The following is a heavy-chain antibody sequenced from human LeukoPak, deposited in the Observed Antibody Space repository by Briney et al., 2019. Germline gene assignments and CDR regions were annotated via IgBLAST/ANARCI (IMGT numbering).Heavy chain of an antibody. J-gene: IGHJ4*02. CDR3: ASQRDYDSSGYYSRRYYFDY. Sequence: PGGSLRLSCAASGFTFSSYAMSWVRQAPGKGLEWVSAISGSGGSTYYADSVKGRFTISRDNFKNTLYLQMNSLRAEDTAVYYCASQRDYDSSGYYSRRYYFDYWGQGTLVTVSS. CDR1: GFTFSSYA. CDR2: ISGSGGST. V-gene: IGHV3-23*01. D-gene: IGHD3-22*01.